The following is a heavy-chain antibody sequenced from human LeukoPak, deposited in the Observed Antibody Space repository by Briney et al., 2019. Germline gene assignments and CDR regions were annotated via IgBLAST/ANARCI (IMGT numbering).Heavy chain of an antibody. Sequence: GGSLRLSCAASRCTFSSYAMHWVSQAPGKGLEWVAVISYDGSNKYYADSVKGRFTISRDNSKNTLYLQMNSLRAEDTAVYYCARDKGGSYYVYCDYWGQGALVTVSS. CDR2: ISYDGSNK. V-gene: IGHV3-30-3*01. D-gene: IGHD1-26*01. J-gene: IGHJ4*02. CDR1: RCTFSSYA. CDR3: ARDKGGSYYVYCDY.